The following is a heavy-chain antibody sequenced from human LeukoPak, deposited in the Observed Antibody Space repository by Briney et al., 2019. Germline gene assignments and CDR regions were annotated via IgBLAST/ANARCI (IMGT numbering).Heavy chain of an antibody. J-gene: IGHJ6*02. CDR2: IYYSGST. CDR3: ARHGGGYGSGSYYKPDYYYYYGMDV. Sequence: PSETLSLTCTASGGSISSSSYYWGWIRQPPGKGLEWIGSIYYSGSTYYNPSLKSRVTISVDTSKNQFSLKLSSVTAADTAVYYCARHGGGYGSGSYYKPDYYYYYGMDVWGQGTTVTVSS. V-gene: IGHV4-39*01. D-gene: IGHD3-10*01. CDR1: GGSISSSSYY.